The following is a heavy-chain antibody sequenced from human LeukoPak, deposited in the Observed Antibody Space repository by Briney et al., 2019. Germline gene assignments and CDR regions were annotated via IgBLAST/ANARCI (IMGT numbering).Heavy chain of an antibody. V-gene: IGHV1-69*13. J-gene: IGHJ4*02. CDR1: GGTFSSYA. CDR3: ARDGYLYYYDSSGYYEGNPFDY. CDR2: IIPIFGTA. Sequence: SVKVSCKASGGTFSSYAISWVRQAPGQGLEWMRGIIPIFGTANYAQKFQGRVTITADESTSTAYMELSSLRSEDTAVYYCARDGYLYYYDSSGYYEGNPFDYWGQGTLVTVSS. D-gene: IGHD3-22*01.